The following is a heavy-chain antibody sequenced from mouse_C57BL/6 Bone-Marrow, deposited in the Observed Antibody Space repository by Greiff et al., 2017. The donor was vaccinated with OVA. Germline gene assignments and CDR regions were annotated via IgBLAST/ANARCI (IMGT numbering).Heavy chain of an antibody. CDR2: IRSKSNNYAT. CDR1: GFSFNTYA. D-gene: IGHD1-1*01. CDR3: VRHYYGSSQFAY. V-gene: IGHV10-1*01. J-gene: IGHJ3*01. Sequence: EVQLQESGGGLVQPKGSLKLSCAASGFSFNTYAMNWVRQAPGKGLEWVARIRSKSNNYATYYADSVKDRFTISRDDSESMLYLQMNNLKTEDTAMYYCVRHYYGSSQFAYWGQGTLVTVSA.